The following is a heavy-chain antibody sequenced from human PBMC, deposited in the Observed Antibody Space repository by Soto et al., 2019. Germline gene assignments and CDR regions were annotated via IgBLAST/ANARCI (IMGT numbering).Heavy chain of an antibody. CDR2: IYYSGNT. V-gene: IGHV4-59*01. J-gene: IGHJ6*02. CDR1: GGSISSYY. D-gene: IGHD3-16*01. Sequence: QVQLQESGPGLVKPSETLSLTCTVSGGSISSYYWSWIRQPPGKGLEWIGYIYYSGNTNYNPSLKSRVTISVDTSKNQFSLKLSSVTAADTAVYYCAREVWGGGMDVWGQGTTVTVSS. CDR3: AREVWGGGMDV.